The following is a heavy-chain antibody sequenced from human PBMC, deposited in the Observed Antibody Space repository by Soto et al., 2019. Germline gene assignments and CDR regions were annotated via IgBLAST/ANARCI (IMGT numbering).Heavy chain of an antibody. CDR1: GFTFSSYA. J-gene: IGHJ6*02. Sequence: QVQLVESGGGVVQPGRSLRLSCAASGFTFSSYAMHWVRQAPAKGLEWVAVISYDGSNKYYADSVKGRFTVSRDDSKNTLYLQMNSLRTEDTAVYYCVRASGMDVWGQGTTVTVSS. CDR3: VRASGMDV. CDR2: ISYDGSNK. V-gene: IGHV3-30-3*01.